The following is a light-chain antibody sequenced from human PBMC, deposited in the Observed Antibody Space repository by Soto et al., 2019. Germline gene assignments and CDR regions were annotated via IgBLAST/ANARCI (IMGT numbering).Light chain of an antibody. CDR1: SSDVGSYNF. Sequence: QSVLTQPPSVSGSPGQSITISCTGTSSDVGSYNFVSWYQQHPGKAPKLMIYEVSKRPSGVSNGFSGSKSGNTASLTISGLQAEDEADYYCCSYAGSYTYVFGTGTKVTVL. CDR2: EVS. CDR3: CSYAGSYTYV. J-gene: IGLJ1*01. V-gene: IGLV2-23*02.